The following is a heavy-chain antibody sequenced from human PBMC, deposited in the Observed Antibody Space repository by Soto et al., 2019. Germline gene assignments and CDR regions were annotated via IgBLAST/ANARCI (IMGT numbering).Heavy chain of an antibody. Sequence: SEALSLTCAVSGYSSSSGYYWGWIRQPPGKGLEWIGSIYHSGSTYYNPSLKSRVTISVDTSKNQFSLKLSSVTAADTAVYYCARDFSNYFFEWRGEVWFDPWGQGTLVTVSS. J-gene: IGHJ5*02. CDR1: GYSSSSGYY. V-gene: IGHV4-38-2*02. CDR3: ARDFSNYFFEWRGEVWFDP. CDR2: IYHSGST. D-gene: IGHD4-4*01.